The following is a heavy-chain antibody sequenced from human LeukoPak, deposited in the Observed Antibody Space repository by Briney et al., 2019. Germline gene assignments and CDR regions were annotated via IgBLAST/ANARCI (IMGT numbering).Heavy chain of an antibody. J-gene: IGHJ6*02. V-gene: IGHV3-30*18. D-gene: IGHD3-9*01. CDR3: AKEGPLRYFDWFSPRLPYGMDV. Sequence: PGGSLRLSCAASGFTFSSYGMHWVRQAPGKGLEWVAVISYDGSNKYYADSVKGRFTISRDNSKNTLYLQMNSLRAEDTAVYYCAKEGPLRYFDWFSPRLPYGMDVWGQGTTVTVSS. CDR2: ISYDGSNK. CDR1: GFTFSSYG.